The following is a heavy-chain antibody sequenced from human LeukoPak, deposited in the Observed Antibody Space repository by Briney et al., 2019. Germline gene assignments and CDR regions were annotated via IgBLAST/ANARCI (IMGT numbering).Heavy chain of an antibody. CDR3: ASKGGSSGYTYWYFDL. V-gene: IGHV4-59*01. CDR2: IYYSGST. CDR1: GGSISSYY. D-gene: IGHD3-22*01. J-gene: IGHJ2*01. Sequence: PSETLSLTCTVSGGSISSYYWSWIRQPPGKGLEWIGYIYYSGSTNYNPSLKSRVTISVDTSKNQFSLKLSSVTAADTAVYYCASKGGSSGYTYWYFDLWGRGTLVTVSS.